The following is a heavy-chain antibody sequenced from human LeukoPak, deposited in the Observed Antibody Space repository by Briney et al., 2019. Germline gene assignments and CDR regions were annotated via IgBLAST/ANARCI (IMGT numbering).Heavy chain of an antibody. CDR1: GGSISSYY. V-gene: IGHV4-4*07. J-gene: IGHJ4*02. D-gene: IGHD6-19*01. Sequence: SETLSLTCTVSGGSISSYYWSYIRQPAGKGLEWIGRIYTSGSTNYNPSLKSRVTMSVDTSKNQFSLRLSSVTAADTAVYYCARLPYSSGWYRGTYFDYWGQGTLVTVSS. CDR2: IYTSGST. CDR3: ARLPYSSGWYRGTYFDY.